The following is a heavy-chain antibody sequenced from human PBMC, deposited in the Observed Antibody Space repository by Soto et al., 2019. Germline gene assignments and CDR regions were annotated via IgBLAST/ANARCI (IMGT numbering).Heavy chain of an antibody. V-gene: IGHV4-31*02. CDR3: ARTPGYYDSSGYSDDAFDI. D-gene: IGHD3-22*01. CDR2: IYYSGST. J-gene: IGHJ3*02. CDR1: GGSISSGGYY. Sequence: PSETLSLTCTVSGGSISSGGYYWSWIRQHPGKGLEWIGYIYYSGSTYYNPSLKSRVTISVDTSKNQFSLKLSSVTAADTAVYYCARTPGYYDSSGYSDDAFDICGQGPMVTV.